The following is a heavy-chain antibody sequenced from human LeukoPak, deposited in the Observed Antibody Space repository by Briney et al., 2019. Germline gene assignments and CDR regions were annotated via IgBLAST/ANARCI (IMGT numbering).Heavy chain of an antibody. CDR2: IYTSGST. V-gene: IGHV4-61*02. CDR1: GGSISSGSYY. Sequence: KPSQTLSLTCTVSGGSISSGSYYWSWIRQPAGKGLEWIGRIYTSGSTNYDPSLKSRVTISVDTSRNQFSLKLSSVTAADTAVYYCARAFGSGSYKGAAFDIWGQGTMVTVSS. CDR3: ARAFGSGSYKGAAFDI. D-gene: IGHD1-26*01. J-gene: IGHJ3*02.